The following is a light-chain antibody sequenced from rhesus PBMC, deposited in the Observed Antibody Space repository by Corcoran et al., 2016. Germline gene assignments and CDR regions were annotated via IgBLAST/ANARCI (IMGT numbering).Light chain of an antibody. CDR2: GAS. CDR1: QSVGSY. J-gene: IGKJ1*01. CDR3: QQSSNLSRT. Sequence: ETVVTQSPATLSLSPGERATLSCRASQSVGSYLAWYQQKPGQAPRLLIYGASSRATGIPDRFSGSGSGTDCTLTISSLEPEDVGVYYCQQSSNLSRTFGQGTKVEIK. V-gene: IGKV3-24*04.